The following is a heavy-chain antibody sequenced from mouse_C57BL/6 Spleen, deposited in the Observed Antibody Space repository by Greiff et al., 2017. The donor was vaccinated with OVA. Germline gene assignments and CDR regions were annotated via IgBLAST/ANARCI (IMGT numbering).Heavy chain of an antibody. J-gene: IGHJ1*03. CDR3: ARDGRTRYFDV. Sequence: EVQRVESGGGLVKLGGSLKPSCAASGSPFSSNPMSWVRKTPEKRLEWVATISDGGSYTYYPDNVKGRFTISRDNAKNNLYLQMSHLKSEDTAMYYCARDGRTRYFDVWGTGTTVTVSS. D-gene: IGHD4-1*01. CDR1: GSPFSSNP. CDR2: ISDGGSYT. V-gene: IGHV5-4*01.